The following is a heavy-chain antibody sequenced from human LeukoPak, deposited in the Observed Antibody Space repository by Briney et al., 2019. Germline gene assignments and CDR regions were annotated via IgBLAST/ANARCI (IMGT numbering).Heavy chain of an antibody. CDR1: GDSVSSNSAA. CDR2: TYYRSKWYN. V-gene: IGHV6-1*01. CDR3: ARGEIFGVVIPNWFAP. J-gene: IGHJ5*02. Sequence: SQTLSLTCAISGDSVSSNSAAWNWIRQSPSRGLEWLGRTYYRSKWYNDYAVSVKSRITINPRTSKNQFSLQLTSVTPEDTAVYYCARGEIFGVVIPNWFAPWGQGTLVTVSS. D-gene: IGHD3-3*01.